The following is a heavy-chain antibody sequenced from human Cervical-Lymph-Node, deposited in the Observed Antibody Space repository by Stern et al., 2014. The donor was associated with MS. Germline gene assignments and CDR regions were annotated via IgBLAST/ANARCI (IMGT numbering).Heavy chain of an antibody. CDR2: IRGGGGST. D-gene: IGHD1-26*01. CDR1: GSTFSSYT. J-gene: IGHJ4*02. CDR3: AILVGGRGATPSDS. Sequence: EVQLVQSGGGLVQPGGSLRLSCAVSGSTFSSYTMTWVRQAPGKGLEWVSAIRGGGGSTEYAGSVKVRFTISRDNSKNSVYLQMSGLRAEDTAVYYCAILVGGRGATPSDSWGQGTLVTVSS. V-gene: IGHV3-23*04.